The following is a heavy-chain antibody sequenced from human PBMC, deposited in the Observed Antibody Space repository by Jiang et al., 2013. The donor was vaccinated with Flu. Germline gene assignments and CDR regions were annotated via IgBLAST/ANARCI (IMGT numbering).Heavy chain of an antibody. J-gene: IGHJ4*02. D-gene: IGHD5-12*01. V-gene: IGHV4-39*07. Sequence: LLKPSETLSLTCTVSGGSVTSDTYYWVWIRQPPGKGLEWIGSIYYSGSTYYNPSLKSRVTMSVDTSKNQFSLKLTSVTAADTAVYFCARDPKISGFELPYFDYWAREPWSPPPQ. CDR2: IYYSGST. CDR1: GGSVTSDTYY. CDR3: ARDPKISGFELPYFDY.